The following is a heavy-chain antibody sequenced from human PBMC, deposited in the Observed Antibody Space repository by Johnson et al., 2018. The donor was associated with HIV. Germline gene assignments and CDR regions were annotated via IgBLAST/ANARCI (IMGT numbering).Heavy chain of an antibody. CDR3: ARGVQGDDALDI. V-gene: IGHV3-13*01. D-gene: IGHD3-10*01. CDR2: IGTAGDT. Sequence: VQLVESGGGLVQPGGSLRLSCAASGFTFSSYDMHWVRQATGKGLEWVSAIGTAGDTYYPGSLKGRFTISRDNAKNSLYLQMNSLRGEDTAVYYCARGVQGDDALDIWGQGTMVTVSS. J-gene: IGHJ3*02. CDR1: GFTFSSYD.